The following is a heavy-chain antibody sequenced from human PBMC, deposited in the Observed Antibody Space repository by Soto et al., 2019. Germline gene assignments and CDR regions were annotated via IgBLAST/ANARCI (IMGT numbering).Heavy chain of an antibody. D-gene: IGHD6-6*01. CDR1: GFTFSSYS. CDR3: ARDLPPGMYSSSLDAFDI. Sequence: GGSLRLSCAASGFTFSSYSMNWVRQAPGKGLEWVSYISSSSSTIYYADSVKGRFTISRDNAKNSLYLQMNSLRAEDTAVYYCARDLPPGMYSSSLDAFDIWGQGTMVTVSS. V-gene: IGHV3-48*01. CDR2: ISSSSSTI. J-gene: IGHJ3*02.